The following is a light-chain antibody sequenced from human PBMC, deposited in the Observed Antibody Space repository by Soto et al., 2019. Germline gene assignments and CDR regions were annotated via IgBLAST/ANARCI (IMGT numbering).Light chain of an antibody. Sequence: EIVMTQSPATLSVSPGERATLSCRASHSLGTNLAWFQQKPGQVPRLLIHGASTRATGVPARFSGSWSGTAFTLTINSLQSEDFAVYYCQQYNMWPRTFGQGTKVDVK. CDR1: HSLGTN. V-gene: IGKV3-15*01. J-gene: IGKJ1*01. CDR2: GAS. CDR3: QQYNMWPRT.